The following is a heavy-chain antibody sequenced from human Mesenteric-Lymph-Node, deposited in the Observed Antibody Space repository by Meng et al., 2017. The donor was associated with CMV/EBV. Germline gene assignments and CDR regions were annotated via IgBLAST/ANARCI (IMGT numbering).Heavy chain of an antibody. CDR2: VHHSGTT. CDR3: ARRGNYDSDYSEY. J-gene: IGHJ4*02. Sequence: QFQLQECGPGLVKPSETLSLSCIVSGDSISNSTYYWTWIRQPPGKGLEWIGSVHHSGTTYYNPSLKGRLTISVDTSANLFSLRLTTVTAADTATYYCARRGNYDSDYSEYWGQGTLVTVSS. V-gene: IGHV4-39*01. D-gene: IGHD3-22*01. CDR1: GDSISNSTYY.